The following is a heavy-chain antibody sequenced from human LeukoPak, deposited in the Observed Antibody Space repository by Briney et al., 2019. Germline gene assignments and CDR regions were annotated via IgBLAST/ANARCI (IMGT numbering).Heavy chain of an antibody. V-gene: IGHV3-30*04. D-gene: IGHD2-15*01. J-gene: IGHJ4*02. CDR3: ARVYGGRYVFDY. CDR1: GFTFSSYA. CDR2: ISYDGSYK. Sequence: PGGSLRLSCAASGFTFSSYAMHWVRQAPGKGLEWVAVISYDGSYKYYADSVKGRFTISRDNSKNTLYLQMNSLRAEDTAVYYCARVYGGRYVFDYWGQGTLVTVSS.